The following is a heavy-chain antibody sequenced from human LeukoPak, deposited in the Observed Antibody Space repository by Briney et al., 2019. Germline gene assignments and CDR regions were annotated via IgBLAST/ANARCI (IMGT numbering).Heavy chain of an antibody. Sequence: SETLSLTCAVYGGAFSGYYWSWIRQPPGKGLEWIGEINHSRSTNYNPSLKSRVTISVDTSKNQFSLKLSSVTAADTAVYYCARGYSSFDYWGQGTLVTVSS. D-gene: IGHD6-13*01. V-gene: IGHV4-34*01. CDR1: GGAFSGYY. J-gene: IGHJ4*02. CDR3: ARGYSSFDY. CDR2: INHSRST.